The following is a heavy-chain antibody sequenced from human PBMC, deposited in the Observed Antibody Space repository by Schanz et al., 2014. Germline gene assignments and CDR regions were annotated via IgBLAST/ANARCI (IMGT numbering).Heavy chain of an antibody. CDR3: ARGGYSYALSAFDI. CDR1: GYTFISYG. CDR2: ISAQTGDT. Sequence: QVQVVQSGAEVKKPGASVKVSCKASGYTFISYGIKWVRQAPGQGLEWMGWISAQTGDTRYAQKMQGRVTMTRDVSSTTAFLELRSLRYDDTAVYYCARGGYSYALSAFDIWGQGTMVTVSS. V-gene: IGHV1-18*01. D-gene: IGHD5-18*01. J-gene: IGHJ3*02.